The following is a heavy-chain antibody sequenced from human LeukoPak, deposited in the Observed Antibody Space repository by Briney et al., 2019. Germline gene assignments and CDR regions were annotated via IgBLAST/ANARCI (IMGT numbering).Heavy chain of an antibody. CDR3: ATVSEY. V-gene: IGHV3-74*01. CDR1: GFTFNYFW. Sequence: GGSLRLSCAASGFTFNYFWIHWVRQVPEKGLVWVSGINNDGTATYYADSVKGRFTISRDNAKNTVYLQMNGLRAEDTTAYYCATVSEYWGQGTLVTVSS. J-gene: IGHJ4*02. CDR2: INNDGTAT.